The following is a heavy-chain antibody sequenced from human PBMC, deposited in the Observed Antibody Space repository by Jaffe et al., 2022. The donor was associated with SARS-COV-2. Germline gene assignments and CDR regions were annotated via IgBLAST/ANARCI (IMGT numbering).Heavy chain of an antibody. CDR3: TRGGSWGYESID. J-gene: IGHJ4*02. CDR1: GGNLNNLV. D-gene: IGHD2-2*01. CDR2: LIPVLAAT. Sequence: QVHLVQSGAEVRKPGSSVKVSCKASGGNLNNLVISWVRQAPGQGLEWVGGLIPVLAATNYAQKFQDRVSISADESKTTFYLELNSLRFEDTAVYYCTRGGSWGYESIDWGQGTLVIVSS. V-gene: IGHV1-69*12.